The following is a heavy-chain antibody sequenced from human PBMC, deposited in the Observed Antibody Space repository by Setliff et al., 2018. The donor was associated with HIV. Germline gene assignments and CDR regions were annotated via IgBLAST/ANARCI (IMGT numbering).Heavy chain of an antibody. V-gene: IGHV3-11*01. CDR3: ARAYNVYDYRSDSSGYDY. J-gene: IGHJ4*02. Sequence: GESLRLSCAASGFTVSTYYMSWIRQAPGKGLEWVSYISSSGSAIYYADSVKGRLTISRDNAKNSLYLQMNSLRADDTAVYYCARAYNVYDYRSDSSGYDYWGQGTLVTVSS. D-gene: IGHD3-22*01. CDR1: GFTVSTYY. CDR2: ISSSGSAI.